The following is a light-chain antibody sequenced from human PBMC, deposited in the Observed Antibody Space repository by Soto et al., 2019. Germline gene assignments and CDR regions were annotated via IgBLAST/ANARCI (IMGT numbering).Light chain of an antibody. CDR2: AAS. CDR3: QKYDSAPRT. V-gene: IGKV1-27*01. J-gene: IGKJ3*01. Sequence: DIQMTQSPSSLSASVGDRVTITCRASQVISNYLAWYQQKPGKVPKLLIYAASTLQSGVPSRFSGSGSGTDFALTISSLQPEDVATYYCQKYDSAPRTFGPGTKVDI. CDR1: QVISNY.